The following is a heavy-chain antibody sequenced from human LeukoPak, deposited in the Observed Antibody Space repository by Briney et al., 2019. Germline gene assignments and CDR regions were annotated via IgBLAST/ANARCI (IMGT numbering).Heavy chain of an antibody. CDR3: AKDPNGDGGSLYY. D-gene: IGHD1-26*01. CDR1: GFTFVSYA. J-gene: IGHJ4*02. V-gene: IGHV3-23*01. Sequence: PGGSLRLSCAASGFTFVSYAMSWVRQAPGKGLEWVSAISGGGETIYYADSVKGRFAISRDNSKNTLYLQMNGLRAEDTAIYYCAKDPNGDGGSLYYWGQGTLVTVSS. CDR2: ISGGGETI.